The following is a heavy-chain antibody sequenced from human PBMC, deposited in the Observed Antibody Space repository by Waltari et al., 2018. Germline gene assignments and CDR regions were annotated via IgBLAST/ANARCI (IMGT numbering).Heavy chain of an antibody. CDR3: ARGVRIVGTTTGNYYFDY. J-gene: IGHJ4*02. CDR2: MNPNSGNT. V-gene: IGHV1-8*01. CDR1: GYTFISYD. Sequence: QVQLAQSGAEVKKPGASVKVSCKASGYTFISYDINWVRPAAGHGLEWMGWMNPNSGNTGFAQKFQGRVAMTRNTSISTAYMELSSLRSEDTAVYFCARGVRIVGTTTGNYYFDYWGQGSLVTASS. D-gene: IGHD5-12*01.